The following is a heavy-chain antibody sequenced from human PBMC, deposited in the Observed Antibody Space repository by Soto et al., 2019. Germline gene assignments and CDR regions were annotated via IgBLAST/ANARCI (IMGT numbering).Heavy chain of an antibody. J-gene: IGHJ4*02. CDR3: ATHHFYYDSSGYHFDY. V-gene: IGHV2-5*01. CDR2: IYWNDDK. Sequence: SGHTLVNPXQTLTLTCTFSGFSLSTSGEGVGWIRQPPGKALEWLALIYWNDDKRYSPSLKNRLTITKDTSKNQVVLIMTNMDPVDTATYYCATHHFYYDSSGYHFDYWGQGTLVTVSS. CDR1: GFSLSTSGEG. D-gene: IGHD3-22*01.